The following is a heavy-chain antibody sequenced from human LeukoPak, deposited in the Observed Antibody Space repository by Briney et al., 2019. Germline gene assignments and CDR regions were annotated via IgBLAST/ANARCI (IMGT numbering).Heavy chain of an antibody. Sequence: ASVKVSCKASGYSFTDYYLHWVRQAPGQGLEWMGWINPDNGDTNYAQKFQGRVTVTRDTSISTAYMELSSLRSEDTAVYYCAPRSSTRDAFDIWGQGTMVTVSS. CDR1: GYSFTDYY. J-gene: IGHJ3*02. CDR2: INPDNGDT. V-gene: IGHV1-2*02. CDR3: APRSSTRDAFDI. D-gene: IGHD2-2*01.